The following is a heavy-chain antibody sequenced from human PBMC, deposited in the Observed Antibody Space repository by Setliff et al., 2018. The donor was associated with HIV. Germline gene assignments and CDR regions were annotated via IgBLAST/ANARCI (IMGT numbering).Heavy chain of an antibody. CDR2: INAGYGNT. Sequence: GASVKVSCKASGYTFTSYAIHWVRQAPGQSLEWMGWINAGYGNTKYSQKFQGRVSITTDESTSTTYMELSSLRSDDTAVYYCARGQVVGYTYSGIELWGQGTLVTVSS. D-gene: IGHD5-18*01. CDR1: GYTFTSYA. CDR3: ARGQVVGYTYSGIEL. J-gene: IGHJ4*02. V-gene: IGHV1-3*01.